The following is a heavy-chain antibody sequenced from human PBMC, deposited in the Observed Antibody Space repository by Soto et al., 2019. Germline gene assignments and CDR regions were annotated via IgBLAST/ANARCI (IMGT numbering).Heavy chain of an antibody. D-gene: IGHD4-4*01. CDR1: GYTFTSYG. Sequence: GASVKVSCKASGYTFTSYGISWVRQAPGQGLEWIGWISAYNGNTNYAQKLQGRVTMTTDTSTSTAYMDLRSLRSDDTAVYYCARETPGPPDYSNLYYYYGMDVWGQGTTVTVSS. CDR2: ISAYNGNT. CDR3: ARETPGPPDYSNLYYYYGMDV. J-gene: IGHJ6*02. V-gene: IGHV1-18*01.